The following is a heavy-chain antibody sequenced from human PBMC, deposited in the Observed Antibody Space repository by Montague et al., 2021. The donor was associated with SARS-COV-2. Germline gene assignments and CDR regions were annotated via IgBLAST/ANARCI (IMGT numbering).Heavy chain of an antibody. Sequence: PALVKPTQTLTLTCTFSGFSLSTSGVGVGWIRQPPGKALEWLALIYWDDDKRYSPSLKSRLTITKDTSKNQVVLTMTNMDPVDTATYYCARMGVVTALDYWGQGTLVTVSS. CDR1: GFSLSTSGVG. J-gene: IGHJ4*02. D-gene: IGHD2-21*02. CDR2: IYWDDDK. V-gene: IGHV2-5*02. CDR3: ARMGVVTALDY.